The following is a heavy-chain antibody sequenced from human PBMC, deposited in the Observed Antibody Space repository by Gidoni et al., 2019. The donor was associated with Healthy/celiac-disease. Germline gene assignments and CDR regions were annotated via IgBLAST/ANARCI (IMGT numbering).Heavy chain of an antibody. D-gene: IGHD3-3*01. J-gene: IGHJ6*03. CDR2: INHSGST. Sequence: QVQLQQWGAGLLKPSETLSLTCAVYGGSFSGYYWSWIRQPPGKGLEWIGEINHSGSTNYNPSLKSRVTISVDTSKNQFSLKLSSVTAADTAVYYCARGRGRFLLTGYYMDVWGKGTTVTVSS. CDR3: ARGRGRFLLTGYYMDV. CDR1: GGSFSGYY. V-gene: IGHV4-34*01.